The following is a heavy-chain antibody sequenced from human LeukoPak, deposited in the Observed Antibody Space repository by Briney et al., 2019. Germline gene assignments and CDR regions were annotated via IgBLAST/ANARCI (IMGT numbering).Heavy chain of an antibody. V-gene: IGHV3-7*01. CDR2: IHEDVSKK. J-gene: IGHJ3*02. CDR1: GFTFSSYW. CDR3: ARDNPPNYDILTGYYDALDI. Sequence: GGSLRLSCTASGFTFSSYWMTWVRQAPGKGLEWVANIHEDVSKKYYVDSVKGRFTISRDNAKNSQYLQMNNLRAEDTAVYYCARDNPPNYDILTGYYDALDIWGQGTMVTVSS. D-gene: IGHD3-9*01.